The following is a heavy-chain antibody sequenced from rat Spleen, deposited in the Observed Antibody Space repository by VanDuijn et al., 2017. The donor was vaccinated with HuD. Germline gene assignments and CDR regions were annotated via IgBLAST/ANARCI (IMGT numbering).Heavy chain of an antibody. J-gene: IGHJ2*01. CDR1: AYSITSSYR. V-gene: IGHV3-3*01. D-gene: IGHD5-1*01. CDR2: INSAGST. CDR3: ARESDWDLDYFDY. Sequence: VQLQESGPGLVKPSQSLSLTCSVAAYSITSSYRWNWIRQFPGNKLEWMGYINSAGSTNYNPSLRSRISIARDTSKNQFFLQVNSVTAEDTATYYCARESDWDLDYFDYWGQGVVVTVSS.